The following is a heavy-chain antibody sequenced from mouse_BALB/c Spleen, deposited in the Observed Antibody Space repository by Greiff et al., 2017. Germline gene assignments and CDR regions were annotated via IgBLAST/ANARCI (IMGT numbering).Heavy chain of an antibody. V-gene: IGHV1-9*01. CDR3: ARGDRFFAY. Sequence: QVQLQQSGAELMKPGASVKISCKATGYTFSSYWIEWVKQRPGHGLEWIGEILPGSGSTNYNEKFKGKATFTADTSSNTAYMQLSSLTSEDSAVYYCARGDRFFAYWGQGTLVTVSA. D-gene: IGHD3-3*01. J-gene: IGHJ3*01. CDR1: GYTFSSYW. CDR2: ILPGSGST.